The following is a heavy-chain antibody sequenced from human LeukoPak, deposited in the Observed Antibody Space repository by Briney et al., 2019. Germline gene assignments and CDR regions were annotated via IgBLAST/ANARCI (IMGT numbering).Heavy chain of an antibody. D-gene: IGHD2-2*01. J-gene: IGHJ3*02. CDR3: TRVDSCEAFDI. CDR1: GFTFGDYA. CDR2: IRSKAYGGTT. V-gene: IGHV3-49*04. Sequence: GGSLRLSCTASGFTFGDYAMSWVRQAPGKGLEWVGFIRSKAYGGTTEYAASVKGRFTISRDDSKSVAYLQMNSLKTEDTAVYYCTRVDSCEAFDIWGQGTMVTVSS.